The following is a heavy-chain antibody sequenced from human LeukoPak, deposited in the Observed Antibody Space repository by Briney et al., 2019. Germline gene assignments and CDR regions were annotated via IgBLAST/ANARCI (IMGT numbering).Heavy chain of an antibody. CDR1: GFTFSSYE. V-gene: IGHV3-48*03. CDR2: ISSSGSTI. Sequence: GGSLRLSCAASGFTFSSYEMNWVRQAPGKGLEWVSYISSSGSTIYYADSVKGRFTISRDNAKNSLYLQMNSLRAEDTAVYYCARAQIAAAGFDYWGQGTLVTVSS. D-gene: IGHD6-13*01. CDR3: ARAQIAAAGFDY. J-gene: IGHJ4*02.